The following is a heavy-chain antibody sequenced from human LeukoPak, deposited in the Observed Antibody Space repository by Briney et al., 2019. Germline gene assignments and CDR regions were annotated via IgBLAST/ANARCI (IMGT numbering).Heavy chain of an antibody. CDR1: GITLRGYS. V-gene: IGHV3-21*01. CDR3: ARDDYGDARN. Sequence: PGGPLRLSGASSGITLRGYSMNWVRQAPGKGLEWVSSISSSSSSIYYADSVKGGFTISRDNAKNSLYLQMNSLRAEDTAVYYCARDDYGDARNWGQGTLVTVSS. J-gene: IGHJ4*02. D-gene: IGHD4-17*01. CDR2: ISSSSSSI.